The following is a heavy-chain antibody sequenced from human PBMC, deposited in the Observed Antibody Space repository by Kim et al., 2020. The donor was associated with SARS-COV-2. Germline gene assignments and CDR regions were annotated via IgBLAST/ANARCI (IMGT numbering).Heavy chain of an antibody. V-gene: IGHV3-23*01. Sequence: GGSLRLSCVASGFTFTSYAMTWVRQAPGKALEWVSVISGAGGATHYADSVKGRFTISSDSSENTVYLQMSSLRVDDTAVYYCARSKIYSPEPFDPWGQGTLVTVSS. CDR3: ARSKIYSPEPFDP. CDR2: ISGAGGAT. J-gene: IGHJ5*02. CDR1: GFTFTSYA. D-gene: IGHD1-26*01.